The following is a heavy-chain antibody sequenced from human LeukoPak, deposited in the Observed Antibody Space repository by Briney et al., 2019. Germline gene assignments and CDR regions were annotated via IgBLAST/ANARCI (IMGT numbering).Heavy chain of an antibody. Sequence: ASVKVSCKASGYTFTSYAMNWVRQAPGQGLERMGWINTNTGNPTYAQGFTGRFVFSLDTSVSTAYLQISSLKAEDTAVYYCARDYRITIFGVPNWFDPWGQGTLVTVSS. V-gene: IGHV7-4-1*02. J-gene: IGHJ5*02. CDR1: GYTFTSYA. D-gene: IGHD3-3*01. CDR3: ARDYRITIFGVPNWFDP. CDR2: INTNTGNP.